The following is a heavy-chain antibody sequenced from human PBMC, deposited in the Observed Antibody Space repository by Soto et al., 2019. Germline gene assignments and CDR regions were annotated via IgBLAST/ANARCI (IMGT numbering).Heavy chain of an antibody. D-gene: IGHD1-7*01. CDR2: IYYSGST. CDR1: GGSISSGGHS. Sequence: PSETLSLTCAVSGGSISSGGHSWSWIRQPPGKGLEWIGYIYYSGSTYYNPSLKSRVTMSVDTSKNQFSLKLSSVTAADTAVYYCAREGGDLGGAGTTFRYYYGMDVWGPGTTVTVSS. CDR3: AREGGDLGGAGTTFRYYYGMDV. V-gene: IGHV4-30-2*05. J-gene: IGHJ6*02.